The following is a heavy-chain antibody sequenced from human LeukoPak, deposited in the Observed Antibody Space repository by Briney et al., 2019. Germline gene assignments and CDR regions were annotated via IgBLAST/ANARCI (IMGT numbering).Heavy chain of an antibody. D-gene: IGHD1-20*01. Sequence: GGSLRLSCAASGFTFDDYAMHWVRQAPGKGLEWVSGISWNSGSIGYADSVKGRFTISRDNAKNSLYLQMNSLIGEDTALDYCAKVSSFNWNFDYWGQGSLVTVSS. CDR1: GFTFDDYA. J-gene: IGHJ4*02. CDR2: ISWNSGSI. CDR3: AKVSSFNWNFDY. V-gene: IGHV3-9*01.